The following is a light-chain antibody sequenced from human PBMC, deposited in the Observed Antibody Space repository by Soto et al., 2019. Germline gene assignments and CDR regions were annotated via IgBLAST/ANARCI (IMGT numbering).Light chain of an antibody. Sequence: QSVLTQPPSASGTPGQRVTLSCPGSSSNIGSNFVYWYQQLPGTAPKLLIFRNNQRPSGVPDRFSGSKSGTSASLAISGLRSEDEADYYCAAWDDSLSVVFGGGTKLTVL. V-gene: IGLV1-47*01. CDR2: RNN. CDR1: SSNIGSNF. J-gene: IGLJ2*01. CDR3: AAWDDSLSVV.